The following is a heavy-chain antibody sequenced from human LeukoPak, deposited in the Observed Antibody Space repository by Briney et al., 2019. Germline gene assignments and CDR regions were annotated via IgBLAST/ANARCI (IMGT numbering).Heavy chain of an antibody. Sequence: GASVKVSCKASGYIFTSYYLHWVRQAPGQGLEWMGILNPSGSSTSYAQKFQGRVTVTRGTSTSTVYMELSSLRSEDTAVYYRARSMIRGVNYYFDYWGQGTLVAVSS. V-gene: IGHV1-46*03. J-gene: IGHJ4*02. D-gene: IGHD3-10*01. CDR3: ARSMIRGVNYYFDY. CDR1: GYIFTSYY. CDR2: LNPSGSST.